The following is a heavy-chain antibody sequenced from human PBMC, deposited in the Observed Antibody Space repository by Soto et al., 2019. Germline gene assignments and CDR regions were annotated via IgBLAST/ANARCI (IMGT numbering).Heavy chain of an antibody. CDR3: ASGGYYYENSGKPAYDD. CDR2: IYYGGST. Sequence: PSETLSLTCTVSGGSISSGGYYWSWIRQHPGKGLEWIGYIYYGGSTYYNPSLKSRATISGDTSKNQFSLKLSSVTAADTAVYYCASGGYYYENSGKPAYDDWGQG. CDR1: GGSISSGGYY. V-gene: IGHV4-31*03. D-gene: IGHD3-22*01. J-gene: IGHJ4*01.